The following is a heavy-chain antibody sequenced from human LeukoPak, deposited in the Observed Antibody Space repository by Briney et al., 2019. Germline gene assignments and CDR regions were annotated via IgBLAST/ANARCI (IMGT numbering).Heavy chain of an antibody. CDR3: AREPGFLVRGVYDAFDI. CDR2: INTDGTST. CDR1: GFTFSDYW. D-gene: IGHD3-10*01. V-gene: IGHV3-74*01. Sequence: GGSLRLSCAASGFTFSDYWIHWVRQAPGKGLVWVSRINTDGTSTTYADSVRGRFTISRDNAKNSLSLQMNSLRAEDTAVYYCAREPGFLVRGVYDAFDIWGQGTMVTVSS. J-gene: IGHJ3*02.